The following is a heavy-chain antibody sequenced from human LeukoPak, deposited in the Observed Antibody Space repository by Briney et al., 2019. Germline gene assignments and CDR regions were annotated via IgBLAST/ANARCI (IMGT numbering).Heavy chain of an antibody. D-gene: IGHD3-10*01. CDR3: ARGVPYYYHYYIDV. J-gene: IGHJ6*03. CDR2: MCGGGST. CDR1: GFIVRDNH. V-gene: IGHV3-53*01. Sequence: PGGSLRLSCAGSGFIVRDNHMDWVRQAPGEGLGWVSVMCGGGSTDYAESVKGRFTISRDNSKKKVYLQMNSLRAEDTAVYYCARGVPYYYHYYIDVWGKGTTVTVSS.